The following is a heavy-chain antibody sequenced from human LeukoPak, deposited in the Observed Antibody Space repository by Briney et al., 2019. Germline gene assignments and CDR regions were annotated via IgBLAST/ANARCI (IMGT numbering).Heavy chain of an antibody. D-gene: IGHD3-10*01. CDR2: IDPNRGGT. J-gene: IGHJ6*02. V-gene: IGHV1-2*02. CDR3: ARDPSRYYGSGSYYSFMDV. Sequence: ASVKVSCKASGYTFTGYYIHWVRQAPGQGLEWMGWIDPNRGGTIYAQKFQGRVTMTRDTSISTAYMELSRLRSDDTAVYYCARDPSRYYGSGSYYSFMDVWGQGTTVTVSS. CDR1: GYTFTGYY.